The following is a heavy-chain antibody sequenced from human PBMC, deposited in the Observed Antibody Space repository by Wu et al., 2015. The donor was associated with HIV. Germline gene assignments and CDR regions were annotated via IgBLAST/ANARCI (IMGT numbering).Heavy chain of an antibody. Sequence: QVQLVQSGAEVKKPGASVKVSCKASGYTFTSYYMHWVRQAPGQGLEWMGIINPSGGSTSYAQKFQGRVTMTRDTSTSTVYMELSSLRSEDTAVYYCASGYCSGGSCLGIDYWGQGTLVTVSS. CDR3: ASGYCSGGSCLGIDY. CDR2: INPSGGST. V-gene: IGHV1-46*01. J-gene: IGHJ4*02. CDR1: GYTFTSYY. D-gene: IGHD2-15*01.